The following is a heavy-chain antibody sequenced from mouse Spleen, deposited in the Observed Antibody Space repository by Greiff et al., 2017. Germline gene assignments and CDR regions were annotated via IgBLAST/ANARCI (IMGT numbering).Heavy chain of an antibody. CDR3: ARSDRDRDYFDY. CDR2: INPYNGGT. J-gene: IGHJ2*01. D-gene: IGHD3-1*01. V-gene: IGHV1-19*01. Sequence: VQLQQSGPVLVKPGASVKMSCKASGYTFTDYYMNWVKQSHGKSLEWIGVINPYNGGTSYNQKFKGKATLTVDKSSSTAYMELNSLTSEDSAVYYCARSDRDRDYFDYWGQGTTLTVSS. CDR1: GYTFTDYY.